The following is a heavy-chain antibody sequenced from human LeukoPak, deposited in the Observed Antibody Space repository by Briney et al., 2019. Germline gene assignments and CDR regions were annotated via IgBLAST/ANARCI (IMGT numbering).Heavy chain of an antibody. CDR3: ARDLVPAARGWFDP. CDR1: GGTFSSYA. D-gene: IGHD2-2*01. J-gene: IGHJ5*02. CDR2: IIPIFGTA. V-gene: IGHV1-69*01. Sequence: ASVKASCKASGGTFSSYAISWVRQAPGQGLEWMRGIIPIFGTANYAQKFQGRVTITADESTSTAYMELSSLRSEDTAVYYCARDLVPAARGWFDPWGQGTLVTVSS.